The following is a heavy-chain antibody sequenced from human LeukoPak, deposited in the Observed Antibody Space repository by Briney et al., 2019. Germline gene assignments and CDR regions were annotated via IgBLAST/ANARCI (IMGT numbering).Heavy chain of an antibody. D-gene: IGHD2-2*01. CDR2: IYSGGST. CDR3: ARGQTAAHDAFDI. J-gene: IGHJ3*02. CDR1: GFTVSSNY. Sequence: GGSLRLSCAASGFTVSSNYMSWVRQAPGKGLEWVSVIYSGGSTYYADSVKGRFTISRDNSKNTLYLQMNSLRAEDTAVYYCARGQTAAHDAFDIWGQGTMVTVSS. V-gene: IGHV3-66*01.